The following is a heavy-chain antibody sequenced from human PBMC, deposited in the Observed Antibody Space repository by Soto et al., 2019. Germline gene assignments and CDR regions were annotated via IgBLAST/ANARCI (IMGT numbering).Heavy chain of an antibody. CDR2: ISWNSGCI. J-gene: IGHJ4*02. CDR3: ARNGERGSSYFDY. V-gene: IGHV3-21*04. D-gene: IGHD6-6*01. Sequence: PGGSLRLSCAASGFTFSSYAMSWVRQAPGKGLEWVSCISWNSGCIGYAEYVKGRFTISRDNAKNTLYMQMNSLRSDDTAVYYCARNGERGSSYFDYWGQGTLVTVSS. CDR1: GFTFSSYA.